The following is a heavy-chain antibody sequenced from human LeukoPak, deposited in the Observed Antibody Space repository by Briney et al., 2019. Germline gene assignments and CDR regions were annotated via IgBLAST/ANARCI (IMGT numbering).Heavy chain of an antibody. D-gene: IGHD4-23*01. CDR1: GGSISSGDYY. J-gene: IGHJ4*02. V-gene: IGHV4-30-4*02. CDR2: IYYSGST. Sequence: SETLSLTCTVSGGSISSGDYYWSWIRQPPGKGLEWIGYIYYSGSTYYNPSLKSRVTISVDTSKNQFSLKLSSVTAADTAVYYCARAPPFGGNPADYFDYWGQGTLVTVSS. CDR3: ARAPPFGGNPADYFDY.